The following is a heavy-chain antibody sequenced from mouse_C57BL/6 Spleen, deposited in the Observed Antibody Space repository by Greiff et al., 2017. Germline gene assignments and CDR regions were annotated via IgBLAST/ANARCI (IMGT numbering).Heavy chain of an antibody. CDR3: AAPTITTVVASKGFAY. J-gene: IGHJ3*01. Sequence: QVQLQQSGAELAKPGASVKLSCKASGYTFTSYWMHWVKQTPGQGLEWIGYINPSSGYTKYNQKFKDKATLTADKSSSTAYMQLSSLTYEDSAVYYCAAPTITTVVASKGFAYWGQGTLVTVSA. V-gene: IGHV1-7*01. CDR2: INPSSGYT. CDR1: GYTFTSYW. D-gene: IGHD1-1*01.